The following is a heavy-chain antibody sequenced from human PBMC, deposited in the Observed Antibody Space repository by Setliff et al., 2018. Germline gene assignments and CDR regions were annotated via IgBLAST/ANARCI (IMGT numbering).Heavy chain of an antibody. D-gene: IGHD2-2*01. J-gene: IGHJ3*02. Sequence: ASVKVSCKASGYTFTSYAMNWVRQAPGQGLEWMGWINTNTGNPTYAQGFTGRFVFSLDTSVSTAYLQISSLKAEDTAVYYCARDRRCSSTSCWTGDAFDIWGQGTMATVSS. V-gene: IGHV7-4-1*02. CDR3: ARDRRCSSTSCWTGDAFDI. CDR2: INTNTGNP. CDR1: GYTFTSYA.